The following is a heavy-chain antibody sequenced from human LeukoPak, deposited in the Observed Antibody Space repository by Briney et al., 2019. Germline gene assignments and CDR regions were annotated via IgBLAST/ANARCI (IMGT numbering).Heavy chain of an antibody. Sequence: SETLSLTCTVSGGSINSGSYYWSWIRQPAEKGLEWIGRIYTSGSTNYNPSLKSRVTISVDTSKNQFSLKLSSVTAADAAVYYCAAYSKDGGRFDPWGQGTLVTVSS. CDR3: AAYSKDGGRFDP. V-gene: IGHV4-61*02. D-gene: IGHD4-11*01. CDR1: GGSINSGSYY. J-gene: IGHJ5*02. CDR2: IYTSGST.